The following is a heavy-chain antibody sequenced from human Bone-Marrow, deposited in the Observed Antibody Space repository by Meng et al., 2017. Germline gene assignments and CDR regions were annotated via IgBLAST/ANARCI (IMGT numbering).Heavy chain of an antibody. V-gene: IGHV4-34*01. D-gene: IGHD1-26*01. J-gene: IGHJ4*02. CDR3: ATNSGSYYGNIDY. CDR2: IYHSGST. Sequence: SETLSLTCAVYGGSFSGYYWSWIRQPPGKGLEWIGSIYHSGSTYYNPSLKSRVTISVDTSKNQFSLKLSSVTAADTAVYYCATNSGSYYGNIDYWGQGMLVTVSS. CDR1: GGSFSGYY.